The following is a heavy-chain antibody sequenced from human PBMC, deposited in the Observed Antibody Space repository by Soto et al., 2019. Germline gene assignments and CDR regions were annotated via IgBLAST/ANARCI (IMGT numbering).Heavy chain of an antibody. CDR1: GSSITSYY. V-gene: IGHV4-59*01. CDR3: ARDRTYYYGSGSSNAGPYYGMDV. CDR2: IYYSGST. Sequence: TLSFTCPICGSSITSYYWNWIQQSPVEVLVRIGYIYYSGSTNYNTPLRSRVTISVDTSKNRFSRRLSSVTAADTAVYYCARDRTYYYGSGSSNAGPYYGMDVWGKGTTVT. D-gene: IGHD3-10*01. J-gene: IGHJ6*01.